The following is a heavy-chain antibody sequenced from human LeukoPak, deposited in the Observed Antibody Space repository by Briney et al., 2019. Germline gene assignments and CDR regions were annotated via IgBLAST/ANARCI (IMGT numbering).Heavy chain of an antibody. J-gene: IGHJ5*02. CDR3: ARLNWDDGEVSGFDQ. Sequence: GGSLRLSCAASGFTFSSYAMHWVRQAPGKGLEWVANIKQDETEIYYADSVKGRLTISRDNARRSLFLQMNILRVEDTALYYCARLNWDDGEVSGFDQWGQGLLVTVSS. D-gene: IGHD1-26*01. CDR1: GFTFSSYA. CDR2: IKQDETEI. V-gene: IGHV3-7*01.